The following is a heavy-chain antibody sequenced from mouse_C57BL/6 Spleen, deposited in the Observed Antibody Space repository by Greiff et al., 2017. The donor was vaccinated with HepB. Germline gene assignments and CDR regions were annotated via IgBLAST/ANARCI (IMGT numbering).Heavy chain of an antibody. J-gene: IGHJ2*01. CDR2: IDPSDSET. V-gene: IGHV1-52*01. CDR1: GYTFTSYW. CDR3: ARGDLYDYAFGY. D-gene: IGHD2-4*01. Sequence: QVQLKQPGAELVRPGSSVKLSCKASGYTFTSYWMHWVKQRPIQGLEWIGNIDPSDSETHYNQKFKDKATLTVDKSSSTAYMQLSSLTSEDSAVYYCARGDLYDYAFGYWGQGTTLTVSS.